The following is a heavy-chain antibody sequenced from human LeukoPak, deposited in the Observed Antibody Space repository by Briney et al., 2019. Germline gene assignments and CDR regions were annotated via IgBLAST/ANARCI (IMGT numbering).Heavy chain of an antibody. CDR1: GFTFSSYA. D-gene: IGHD2-2*01. CDR2: ISGSGGST. CDR3: AREPLGYCSSTSCYPVY. J-gene: IGHJ4*02. V-gene: IGHV3-23*01. Sequence: PGGSLRLSCAASGFTFSSYAMSWVRQVPGKGLEWVSAISGSGGSTYYADSVKGRFTISRDNSKNTLYLQMNSLRAEDTAVYYCAREPLGYCSSTSCYPVYWGQGTLVTVSS.